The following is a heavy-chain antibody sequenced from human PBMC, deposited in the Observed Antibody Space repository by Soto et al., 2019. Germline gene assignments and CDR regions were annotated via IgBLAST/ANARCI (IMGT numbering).Heavy chain of an antibody. CDR1: GYTFTSYG. CDR3: ARERTRRGSGWRSNYYYYYMDV. J-gene: IGHJ6*03. V-gene: IGHV1-18*01. CDR2: ISAYNGNT. Sequence: ASVKVSCKASGYTFTSYGISWVRQAPGQGLEWMGWISAYNGNTNYAQKLQGRVTMTTDTSTSTAYMELRSLRSDDTAVYYCARERTRRGSGWRSNYYYYYMDVWGKGTTVTVSS. D-gene: IGHD6-19*01.